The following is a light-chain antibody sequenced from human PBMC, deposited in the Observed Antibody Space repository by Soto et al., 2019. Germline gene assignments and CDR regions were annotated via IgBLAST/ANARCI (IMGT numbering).Light chain of an antibody. CDR3: QQYGSSGT. CDR1: QSVSNNY. CDR2: GAS. V-gene: IGKV3-20*01. Sequence: EIVLTQSPGTLSLSPGERATLSCRASQSVSNNYLACYQQKPGQAPRPLIYGASNRATGIPDRFSGSGSGTDFTLTISRLEPADFAVYYCQQYGSSGTFGQGTKVDIK. J-gene: IGKJ1*01.